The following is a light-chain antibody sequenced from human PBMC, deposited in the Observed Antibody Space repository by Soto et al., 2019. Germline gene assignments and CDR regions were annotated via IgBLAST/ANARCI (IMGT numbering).Light chain of an antibody. J-gene: IGKJ1*01. CDR2: ATS. CDR3: QQGYTTRWT. V-gene: IGKV1-39*01. Sequence: DIQMTQSPTSLSASVGDRVTITCRASQNIRSYLNWYQQIPGKAPNLLIYATSILQNGVTSRFSGSGTGTDFTLTINGLQPEDFATYYCQQGYTTRWTFGQGTKVEIK. CDR1: QNIRSY.